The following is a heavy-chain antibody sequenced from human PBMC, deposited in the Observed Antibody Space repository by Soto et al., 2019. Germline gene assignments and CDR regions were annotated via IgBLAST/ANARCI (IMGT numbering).Heavy chain of an antibody. Sequence: GGSLRLSCTASGFTFGDYAMSWFRQAPGKGLEWVGFIRSKAYGGTTEYAASVKGRFTISRDDSKSIAYLQMNSLKTEDTAVYYCTRSLTKRRSEYFQHWGQGTLVTVSS. CDR1: GFTFGDYA. J-gene: IGHJ1*01. D-gene: IGHD4-4*01. CDR3: TRSLTKRRSEYFQH. CDR2: IRSKAYGGTT. V-gene: IGHV3-49*03.